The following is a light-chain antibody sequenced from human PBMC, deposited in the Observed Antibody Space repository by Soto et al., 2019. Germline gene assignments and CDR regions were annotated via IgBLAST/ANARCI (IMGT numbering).Light chain of an antibody. J-gene: IGKJ1*01. V-gene: IGKV1-5*01. CDR2: DAS. Sequence: DIQMSQSPSTLSASEGDRVTITCRSSQSITTQLAWYQQKPGKAPKVLMYDASSLESGVPSRFSGSGSGTEFTLTITSLQADDFATYYCQHYNRYSWTFGQGTKVDIK. CDR3: QHYNRYSWT. CDR1: QSITTQ.